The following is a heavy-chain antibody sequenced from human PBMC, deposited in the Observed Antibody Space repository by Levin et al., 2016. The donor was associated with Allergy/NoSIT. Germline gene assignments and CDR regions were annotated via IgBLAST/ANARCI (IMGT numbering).Heavy chain of an antibody. V-gene: IGHV3-30-3*01. CDR3: ASTPGAPYYYYGMDV. CDR2: ISYDGSNK. J-gene: IGHJ6*02. Sequence: WIRQPPGKGLEWVAVISYDGSNKYYADSVKGRFTISRDNSKNTLYLQMNSLRAEDTAVYYCASTPGAPYYYYGMDVWGQGTTVTVSS.